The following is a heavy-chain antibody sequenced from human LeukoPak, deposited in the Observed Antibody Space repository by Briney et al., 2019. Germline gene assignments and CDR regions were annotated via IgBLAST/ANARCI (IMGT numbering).Heavy chain of an antibody. CDR2: ISSSSSTI. Sequence: PGGSLRLSCAASGFTFSSYSMNWVRQAPGKGLEWVSYISSSSSTIYYADSVKGRFTISRDNAKNSLYLQMNSLRDEDTAVYYCARDCYDSSSYYYYYGMGVWGQGTTVTVSS. J-gene: IGHJ6*02. D-gene: IGHD3-9*01. V-gene: IGHV3-48*02. CDR3: ARDCYDSSSYYYYYGMGV. CDR1: GFTFSSYS.